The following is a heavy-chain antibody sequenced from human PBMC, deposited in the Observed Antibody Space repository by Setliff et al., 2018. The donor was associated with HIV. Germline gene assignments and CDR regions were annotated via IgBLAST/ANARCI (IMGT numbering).Heavy chain of an antibody. Sequence: SETLSLTCSVSGISINGYYWSWIRQSPRTRLEWIGYVSSIGNTNYNPSLKSRVTISVDTSKNQFFLQLNSVTAADTAVYFCARTREPYFFDFWGQGAQVTVSS. V-gene: IGHV4-4*08. D-gene: IGHD1-26*01. CDR2: VSSIGNT. J-gene: IGHJ4*02. CDR3: ARTREPYFFDF. CDR1: GISINGYY.